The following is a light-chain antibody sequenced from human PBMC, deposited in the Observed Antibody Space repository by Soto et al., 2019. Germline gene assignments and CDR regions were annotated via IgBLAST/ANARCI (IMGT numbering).Light chain of an antibody. J-gene: IGKJ1*01. Sequence: EIVLTQSPGTLSLSPGERATLSCRASESVSSTSLAWYQQKPGQAPRLLMYGVSSRATGIPDRFSGSGSGTDFTHTINRLEPEDFAVYFCQQYDNSVWTFGQGTKVEIK. CDR2: GVS. V-gene: IGKV3-20*01. CDR3: QQYDNSVWT. CDR1: ESVSSTS.